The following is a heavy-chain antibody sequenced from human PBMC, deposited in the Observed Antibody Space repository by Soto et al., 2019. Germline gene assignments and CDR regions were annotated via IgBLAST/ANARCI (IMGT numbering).Heavy chain of an antibody. V-gene: IGHV1-69*01. D-gene: IGHD3-22*01. CDR1: GGTFSSYA. J-gene: IGHJ4*02. Sequence: QVQLVQSGAEVKKPGSSVKVSCKASGGTFSSYAISWVRQAPGQGLEWMGGIIPIFGTANYAQKFQGRVTITADESTSTAYMELSTLRSEDTDVYYCAREVSRETSYYDSSGYYLYYWGQGTLVTVSS. CDR2: IIPIFGTA. CDR3: AREVSRETSYYDSSGYYLYY.